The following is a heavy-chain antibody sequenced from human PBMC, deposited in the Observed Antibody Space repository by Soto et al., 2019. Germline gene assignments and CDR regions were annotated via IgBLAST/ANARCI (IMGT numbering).Heavy chain of an antibody. D-gene: IGHD2-15*01. CDR3: ARDGSPPHYCSGGSCYSVSFDY. CDR2: IIPIFGTA. CDR1: GGTFSSYA. J-gene: IGHJ4*02. V-gene: IGHV1-69*13. Sequence: GGSVKVSCKASGGTFSSYAISWVRQAPGQGLEWMGGIIPIFGTANYAQKFQGRVTITADESTSTAYMELSSLRSEDTAVYYCARDGSPPHYCSGGSCYSVSFDYWGQGTLVTVSS.